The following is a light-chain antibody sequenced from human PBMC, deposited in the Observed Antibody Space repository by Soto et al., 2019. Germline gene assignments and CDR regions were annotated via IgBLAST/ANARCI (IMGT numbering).Light chain of an antibody. Sequence: QSVLTQPASVSGSPAQSITISCTGTSSDVGGYNYVSWYQQHPGKAPELMIYDVSNRPSGVSNRFSGSKSGNTASLTISGLQAEDEADYYCSSYTSSSTPYVFGTGTKVTVL. CDR1: SSDVGGYNY. J-gene: IGLJ1*01. CDR2: DVS. V-gene: IGLV2-14*01. CDR3: SSYTSSSTPYV.